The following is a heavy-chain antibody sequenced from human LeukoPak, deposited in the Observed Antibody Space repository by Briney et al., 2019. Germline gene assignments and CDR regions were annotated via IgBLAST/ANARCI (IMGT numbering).Heavy chain of an antibody. CDR3: ARESAFGV. J-gene: IGHJ4*02. Sequence: ASVTVSCTASGYIFTAYYMHWVRQAPGQGLEWMGWINPNSGGTNYAQNFQGRVTMTRDTSITTAYMELNRLTSDDTAVYYCARESAFGVWGQGTLVTVSS. CDR1: GYIFTAYY. V-gene: IGHV1-2*02. D-gene: IGHD3-3*01. CDR2: INPNSGGT.